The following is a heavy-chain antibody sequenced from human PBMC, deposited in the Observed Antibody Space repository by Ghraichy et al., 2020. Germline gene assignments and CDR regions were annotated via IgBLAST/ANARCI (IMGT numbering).Heavy chain of an antibody. J-gene: IGHJ4*02. CDR3: SRDGVPHSHSD. CDR1: GFTLSASW. V-gene: IGHV3-7*03. Sequence: GGSLRLSCAASGFTLSASWMAWVRQAPGKGLEWVASMTDNGGQKYYMDSTQGRFTISRDNAKNSLYLVMNSLRAEDTAVYFCSRDGVPHSHSDWGQGTLVTVSS. CDR2: MTDNGGQK. D-gene: IGHD4-11*01.